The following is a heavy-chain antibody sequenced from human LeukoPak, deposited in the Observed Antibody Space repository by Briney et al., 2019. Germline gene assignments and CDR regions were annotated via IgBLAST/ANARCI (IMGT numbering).Heavy chain of an antibody. CDR1: GGSISTGDYY. V-gene: IGHV4-61*02. Sequence: SSETLSLTCTVSGGSISTGDYYWSWIRQPAGKELEWIGRIYTSGDTIYNSSLKSRVTISVDTSKNQFSLKLSSMTAADTAVYYCARCSMVRGADYWGQGTLVTVSS. CDR2: IYTSGDT. J-gene: IGHJ4*02. D-gene: IGHD3-10*01. CDR3: ARCSMVRGADY.